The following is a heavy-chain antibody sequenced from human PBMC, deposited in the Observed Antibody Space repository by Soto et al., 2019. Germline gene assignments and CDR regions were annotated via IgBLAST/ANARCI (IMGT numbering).Heavy chain of an antibody. CDR3: ARGPWGSGYKPYYYYGMDV. D-gene: IGHD3-10*01. J-gene: IGHJ6*02. CDR2: INHSGST. Sequence: PSETLSLTCAVYGGSFSGYYWSWIRQPPGKGLEWIGEINHSGSTNYNPSLKSRVTISVDTSKNQFSLKLSSVTAADTAVYYCARGPWGSGYKPYYYYGMDVWGQGTTVTVSS. V-gene: IGHV4-34*01. CDR1: GGSFSGYY.